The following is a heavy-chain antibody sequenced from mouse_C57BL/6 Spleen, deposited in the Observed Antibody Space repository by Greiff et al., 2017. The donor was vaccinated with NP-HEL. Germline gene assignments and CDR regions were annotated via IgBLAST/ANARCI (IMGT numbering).Heavy chain of an antibody. CDR1: GYTFTDYY. D-gene: IGHD3-1*01. J-gene: IGHJ3*01. V-gene: IGHV1-26*01. CDR2: INPNNGGT. CDR3: ARHRQFAY. Sequence: EVQLQQSGPELVKPGASVKISCKASGYTFTDYYMNWVKQSHGKSLEWIGDINPNNGGTSYNQKFKGKATLTVDKSSSTAYMELRSLTSEDSAVYYWARHRQFAYWGQGTLVTVSA.